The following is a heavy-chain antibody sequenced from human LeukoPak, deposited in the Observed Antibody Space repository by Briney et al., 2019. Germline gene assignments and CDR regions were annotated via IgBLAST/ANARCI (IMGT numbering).Heavy chain of an antibody. Sequence: GGSLRLSCAASGFTFSSYSMNWVRQAPGEGLEWVSSINSSSSYIYYADSVKGRFTISRDNAKNSLYLQMNSLRAEDTAVYYCARVQPPPTVVTPRYYYYGMDVWGQGTTVTVSS. D-gene: IGHD4-23*01. CDR2: INSSSSYI. CDR1: GFTFSSYS. J-gene: IGHJ6*02. V-gene: IGHV3-21*01. CDR3: ARVQPPPTVVTPRYYYYGMDV.